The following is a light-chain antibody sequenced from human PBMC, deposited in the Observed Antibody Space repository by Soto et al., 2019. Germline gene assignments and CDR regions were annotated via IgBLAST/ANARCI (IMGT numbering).Light chain of an antibody. Sequence: EIVMTQSPATLSVSPGERATLSCRASQSVGRNLAWYQQKPGQAPRLLIYGASTRATGIPARFSGSGSGTEFTLTISSLQSEEFAIYSCQQDNHWPPLTFGGGTKVEIK. CDR3: QQDNHWPPLT. V-gene: IGKV3-15*01. CDR1: QSVGRN. J-gene: IGKJ4*01. CDR2: GAS.